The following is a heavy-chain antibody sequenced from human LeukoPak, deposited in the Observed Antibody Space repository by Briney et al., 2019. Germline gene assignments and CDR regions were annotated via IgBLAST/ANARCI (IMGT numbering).Heavy chain of an antibody. CDR2: ISASGGST. Sequence: GGSLRLSCVASVFTFTNYAMSWVRQAPGKGLEWVSGISASGGSTYYADSVKGRFTISRDNTKNSLYLQMNSLRVEDTAVYYCARDIFDFWGQGTLVTVSS. CDR1: VFTFTNYA. CDR3: ARDIFDF. V-gene: IGHV3-23*01. J-gene: IGHJ4*02.